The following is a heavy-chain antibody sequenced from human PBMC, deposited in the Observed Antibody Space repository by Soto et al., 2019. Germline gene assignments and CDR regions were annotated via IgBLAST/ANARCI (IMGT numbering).Heavy chain of an antibody. CDR3: ARLRYYGSGSYFNWFDP. V-gene: IGHV4-31*03. Sequence: SETLSLTCTFSGVSISSGGYYCSWIRQHPGKGLEWIGYIYYSGSTYYNPSLKSRVTISVDTSKNQFSLKLSSVTAADTAVYYCARLRYYGSGSYFNWFDPWGQGTLVTVSS. CDR2: IYYSGST. CDR1: GVSISSGGYY. D-gene: IGHD3-10*01. J-gene: IGHJ5*02.